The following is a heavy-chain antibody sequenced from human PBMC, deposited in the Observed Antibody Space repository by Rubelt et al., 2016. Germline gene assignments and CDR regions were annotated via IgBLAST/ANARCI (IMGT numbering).Heavy chain of an antibody. V-gene: IGHV3-48*02. CDR2: ISSSSGNI. J-gene: IGHJ3*02. D-gene: IGHD2-2*01. CDR1: GFTLGGHA. CDR3: ARERGGQLNDAFDI. Sequence: QPGGSLSLSCEASGFTLGGHAMNWVRQVPGKGLEWISYISSSSGNIWYADSVKGRFTVSRDNAKNSLYLQMNSLRDEDTAVYYCARERGGQLNDAFDIWGQGTMVTVSS.